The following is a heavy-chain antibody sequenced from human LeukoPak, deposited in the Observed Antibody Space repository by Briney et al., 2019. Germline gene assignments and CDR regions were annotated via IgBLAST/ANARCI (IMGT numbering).Heavy chain of an antibody. CDR1: GFTFTDYA. V-gene: IGHV3-23*01. CDR3: ARDIGPERVDY. Sequence: PGGSLRLSCAASGFTFTDYAMNWVRQAPEKGLEWLSAISGSGGSTYYADSVKGRFTISRDNSKNTLYLQMNSLRAEDTAVYYCARDIGPERVDYWGQGTLVTVSS. CDR2: ISGSGGST. D-gene: IGHD1-14*01. J-gene: IGHJ4*02.